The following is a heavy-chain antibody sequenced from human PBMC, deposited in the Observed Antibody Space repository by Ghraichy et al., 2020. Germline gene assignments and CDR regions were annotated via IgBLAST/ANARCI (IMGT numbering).Heavy chain of an antibody. V-gene: IGHV4-59*01. CDR2: IYYSGST. J-gene: IGHJ6*03. CDR1: GGSISSYY. D-gene: IGHD3-3*01. Sequence: SETLSLTCTVSGGSISSYYWSWIRQPPGKGLEWIGYIYYSGSTNYNPSLKSRVTISVDTSKNQFSLKLSSVTAADTAVYYCARGGHKGFWSGYSRPYYYMDVWGKGTTVTVSS. CDR3: ARGGHKGFWSGYSRPYYYMDV.